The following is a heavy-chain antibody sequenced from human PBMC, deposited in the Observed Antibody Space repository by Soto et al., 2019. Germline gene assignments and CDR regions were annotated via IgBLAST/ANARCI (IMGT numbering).Heavy chain of an antibody. Sequence: PGGSLRLSCAASGFTFSSYWMHWVHQAPGKGLVWVSRINSDGSSTSYADSVKGRFTISRDNAKNTLYLQMNSLRAEDTAVYYCARDQARGNAFDIWGQGTMVTVSS. V-gene: IGHV3-74*01. CDR1: GFTFSSYW. J-gene: IGHJ3*02. CDR3: ARDQARGNAFDI. CDR2: INSDGSST. D-gene: IGHD3-10*01.